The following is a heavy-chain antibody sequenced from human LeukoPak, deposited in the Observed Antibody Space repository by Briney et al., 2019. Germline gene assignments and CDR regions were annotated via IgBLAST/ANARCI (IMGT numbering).Heavy chain of an antibody. D-gene: IGHD2-21*02. CDR2: INPIFGTD. J-gene: IGHJ5*02. Sequence: SVKVSCKASGGTFSSHFISWVRQAPGQGLEWMGGINPIFGTDHYAQKFQDRVTITADISTNTVYMELSNLRSEDTAMYYCARDEEGDCGGDCYNWFAPWGQGTLVTVSS. V-gene: IGHV1-69*06. CDR1: GGTFSSHF. CDR3: ARDEEGDCGGDCYNWFAP.